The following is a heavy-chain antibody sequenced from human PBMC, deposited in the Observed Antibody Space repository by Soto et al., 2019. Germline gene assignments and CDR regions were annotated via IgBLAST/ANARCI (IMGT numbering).Heavy chain of an antibody. V-gene: IGHV3-30-3*01. CDR1: GFTFSSYA. J-gene: IGHJ5*02. CDR3: ARDSARQDIVVVPAAISAWFDP. CDR2: ISYDGSNK. D-gene: IGHD2-2*01. Sequence: GGSLRLSCAASGFTFSSYAMHWVRQAPGKGLEWVAVISYDGSNKYYADSVKGRFTISRDNSKNTLYLQMNSLRAEDTAVYYCARDSARQDIVVVPAAISAWFDPWGQGTLVTVSS.